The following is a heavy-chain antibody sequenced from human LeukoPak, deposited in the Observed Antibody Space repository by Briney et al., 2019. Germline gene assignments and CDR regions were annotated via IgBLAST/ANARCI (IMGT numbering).Heavy chain of an antibody. J-gene: IGHJ4*02. CDR1: GYTFTSHY. Sequence: ASVKVSCKASGYTFTSHYMHWVRQAPGQGLEWMGIINPSGGTTRHAQRFQGRVTMTRDTSTSTVYMELSSLRSEDTAVYYCARTRGYSDYELDYWGQGTLVTVSS. CDR2: INPSGGTT. CDR3: ARTRGYSDYELDY. V-gene: IGHV1-46*01. D-gene: IGHD5-12*01.